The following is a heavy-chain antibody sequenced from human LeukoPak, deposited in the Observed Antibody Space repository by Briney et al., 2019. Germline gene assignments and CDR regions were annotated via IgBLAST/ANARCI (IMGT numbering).Heavy chain of an antibody. CDR2: ITNDGSST. CDR1: GLTFSSHW. Sequence: GGSLRLSCAASGLTFSSHWMHWVRQAPGKGLVWVSRITNDGSSTTYADSVKGRFTISRDNSKNTLYLQMNSLRAEDTAVYYCAREAPPYGSFDYWGQGTLVTVSS. V-gene: IGHV3-74*01. CDR3: AREAPPYGSFDY. D-gene: IGHD3-10*01. J-gene: IGHJ4*02.